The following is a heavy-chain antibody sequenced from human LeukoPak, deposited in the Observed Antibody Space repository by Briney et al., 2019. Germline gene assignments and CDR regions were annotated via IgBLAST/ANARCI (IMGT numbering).Heavy chain of an antibody. Sequence: PGGSLRLSCEVSGFTVSRNYMTWVRQAPGKGLEWVSIVYSGGTTYYADSVKGRFTISRDNSRNMLYLQMNSLRAEDTAVYYCASEYNFGLDYWGQGTLLTVS. CDR1: GFTVSRNY. CDR2: VYSGGTT. J-gene: IGHJ4*02. V-gene: IGHV3-53*01. D-gene: IGHD5-18*01. CDR3: ASEYNFGLDY.